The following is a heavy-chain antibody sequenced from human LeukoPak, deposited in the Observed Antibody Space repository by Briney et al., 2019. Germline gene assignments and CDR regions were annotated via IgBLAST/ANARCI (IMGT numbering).Heavy chain of an antibody. Sequence: SETLSLTCTVSGGSISSGDYYWSWIRQPPGKGLEWIGYIYYSGSTYYNPSLKSRVTISVDTSKNHFSLKLSSVTAADTAVYYCARARSNWFDPWGQGTLVTVSS. CDR1: GGSISSGDYY. J-gene: IGHJ5*02. V-gene: IGHV4-30-4*01. CDR3: ARARSNWFDP. CDR2: IYYSGST.